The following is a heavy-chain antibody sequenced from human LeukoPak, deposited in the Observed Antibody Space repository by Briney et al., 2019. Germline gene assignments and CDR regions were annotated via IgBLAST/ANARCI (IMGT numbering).Heavy chain of an antibody. CDR3: ARSYAHDY. CDR1: GGSFSGDY. V-gene: IGHV4-34*01. CDR2: INHSGST. D-gene: IGHD2-2*01. Sequence: SSETLSLTCAVHGGSFSGDYWSWIRQPPGKGLEWIGEINHSGSTNYNPSLKSRVTISVDTSKNQFSLKLSSVTAADTAVYYCARSYAHDYWGQGTLVTVSS. J-gene: IGHJ4*02.